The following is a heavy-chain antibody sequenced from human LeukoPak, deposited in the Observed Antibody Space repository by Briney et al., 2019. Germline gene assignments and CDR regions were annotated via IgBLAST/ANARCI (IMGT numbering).Heavy chain of an antibody. CDR2: TYTNGGA. J-gene: IGHJ4*02. CDR3: AREPPGY. Sequence: NSSETLSLTCTVSGGSVTSGNYYWNWIRQPAGKGLEWIGRTYTNGGASYNPSLKSRVTISIDASKNQFSLKLSSVTAADTAVYYCAREPPGYWGQGSLVTVSS. V-gene: IGHV4-61*02. CDR1: GGSVTSGNYY.